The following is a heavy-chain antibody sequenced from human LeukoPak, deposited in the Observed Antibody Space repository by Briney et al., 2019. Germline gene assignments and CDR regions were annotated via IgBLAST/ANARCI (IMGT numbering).Heavy chain of an antibody. CDR1: GGSISSSSYY. J-gene: IGHJ5*02. CDR2: IYYSGST. V-gene: IGHV4-39*01. CDR3: AGYFYSSGWYFEGWFDP. Sequence: SETLSLTCTVSGGSISSSSYYWGWIRQPPGKGLEWIGSIYYSGSTYYNPSLKSRVTISVDTSKNQFSLKLSSVTAADTAVYCCAGYFYSSGWYFEGWFDPWGQGTLVTVSS. D-gene: IGHD6-19*01.